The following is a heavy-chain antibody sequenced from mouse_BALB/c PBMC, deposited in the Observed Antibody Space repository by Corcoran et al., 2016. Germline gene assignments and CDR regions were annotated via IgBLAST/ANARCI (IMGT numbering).Heavy chain of an antibody. CDR3: TRHGSSYPFAY. CDR2: INPANGNT. Sequence: EVQLQQSGAEFVKPGASVKLSCTASGFNIKDTYMHWVKQRPEQGLEWIGRINPANGNTKYDPKFQGKATITADTPSNTAYLQLSSLTSEDTAVYYCTRHGSSYPFAYWGQGTLVTVSA. D-gene: IGHD1-1*01. V-gene: IGHV14-3*02. J-gene: IGHJ3*01. CDR1: GFNIKDTY.